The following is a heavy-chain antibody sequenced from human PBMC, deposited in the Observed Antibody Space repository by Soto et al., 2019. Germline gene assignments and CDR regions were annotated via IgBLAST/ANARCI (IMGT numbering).Heavy chain of an antibody. Sequence: QVQLQESGPGLVKPSQTLSLTCTVSGGSISSGGYYWSWIRQHPGKGLEWIGYIYYSGSTYYNPSRKSRITISLDTTKNQSSLKLSSVTAADTAVYYWARGGGVATNDYWGQGTLVTVSS. J-gene: IGHJ4*02. V-gene: IGHV4-31*03. CDR1: GGSISSGGYY. D-gene: IGHD5-12*01. CDR2: IYYSGST. CDR3: ARGGGVATNDY.